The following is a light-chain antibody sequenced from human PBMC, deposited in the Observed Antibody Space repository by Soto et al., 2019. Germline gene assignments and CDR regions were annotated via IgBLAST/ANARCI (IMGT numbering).Light chain of an antibody. V-gene: IGLV1-40*01. CDR3: QSYDSSLSGWV. Sequence: QSVLTQPPSVSGAPGQRVTISCTGSSSNIGAGYDVHWYQHLPGTAPKLLIYGSSNRPSGVPDRFSGSKSGTSASLAITGLQAEDEAEYYCQSYDSSLSGWVFGGGTKVTVL. CDR1: SSNIGAGYD. J-gene: IGLJ3*02. CDR2: GSS.